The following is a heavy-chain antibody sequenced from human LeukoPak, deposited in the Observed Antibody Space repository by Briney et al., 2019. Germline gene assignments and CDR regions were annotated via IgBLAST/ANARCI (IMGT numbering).Heavy chain of an antibody. D-gene: IGHD2-21*01. V-gene: IGHV1-8*01. Sequence: ASVKVSCKASGYAFTTYDTNWVRQATGQGLEWLGWMNPNSGNTGYAQKFQGRVSMTRDTSISTAYMELSSLRSEDTAVYYCARNVASTGYFVYWGQGTLVTVSS. CDR3: ARNVASTGYFVY. CDR1: GYAFTTYD. CDR2: MNPNSGNT. J-gene: IGHJ4*02.